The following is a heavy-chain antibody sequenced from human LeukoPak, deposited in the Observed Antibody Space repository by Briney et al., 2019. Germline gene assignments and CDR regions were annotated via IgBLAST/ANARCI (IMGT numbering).Heavy chain of an antibody. CDR3: ASAPRDGYNEGAFDY. V-gene: IGHV5-51*01. CDR2: IYPGDSDT. CDR1: GYSFASYW. J-gene: IGHJ4*02. D-gene: IGHD5-24*01. Sequence: GESLKISCKGSGYSFASYWIGWVRQMPGKGLEWMGIIYPGDSDTRYSPSFQGQVTISADKSISTAYLQWSSLKASDTAMYYCASAPRDGYNEGAFDYWGQGTLVTVSS.